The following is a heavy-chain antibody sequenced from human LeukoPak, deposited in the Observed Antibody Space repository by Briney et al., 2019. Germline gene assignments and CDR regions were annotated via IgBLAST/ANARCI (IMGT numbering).Heavy chain of an antibody. J-gene: IGHJ4*02. Sequence: GGSLRLSCVASAVAFSSNWMSWVRQAPGKGLEWVASIKEDGSETYYVDSVKGRFTISRDNAKNSLYLQMNSLRAEDTAVYYCARDLHPRYYLPDYWGQGTLVTVSS. CDR2: IKEDGSET. CDR1: AVAFSSNW. D-gene: IGHD1-26*01. CDR3: ARDLHPRYYLPDY. V-gene: IGHV3-7*04.